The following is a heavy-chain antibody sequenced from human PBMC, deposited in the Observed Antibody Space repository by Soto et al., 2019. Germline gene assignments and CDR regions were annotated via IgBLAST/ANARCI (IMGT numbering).Heavy chain of an antibody. CDR2: IKEYGSEK. CDR1: GITFSDYW. V-gene: IGHV3-7*05. CDR3: ARDYNREFDY. J-gene: IGHJ4*02. D-gene: IGHD3-10*01. Sequence: ESGGGLVQPGGSLRLSCAASGITFSDYWMSWVRQAPGKGLEWVANIKEYGSEKYYVDSVKGRFTISRDNAKNSLYMQMNSLRAEDTAVYYCARDYNREFDYWGQGTPVTVPS.